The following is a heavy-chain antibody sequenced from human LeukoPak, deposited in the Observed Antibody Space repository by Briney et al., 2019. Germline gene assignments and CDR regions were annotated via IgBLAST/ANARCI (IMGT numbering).Heavy chain of an antibody. CDR3: AKDLRSGYDSPVDY. D-gene: IGHD5-12*01. Sequence: PGGSLRLSCAASGFTFSSYAMNWVRQAPGKGLEWVSGLSGSGGSTYYADSVKGRFTIYRDNSKNTVYLKMNSLRVEDTAVYYCAKDLRSGYDSPVDYWGQGTLVTVSS. J-gene: IGHJ4*02. CDR2: LSGSGGST. CDR1: GFTFSSYA. V-gene: IGHV3-23*01.